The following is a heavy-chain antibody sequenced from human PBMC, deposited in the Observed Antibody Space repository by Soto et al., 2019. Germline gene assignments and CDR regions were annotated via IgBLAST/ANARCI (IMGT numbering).Heavy chain of an antibody. CDR2: ISAYNGNT. Sequence: QVQLVQSGGEVKKPGASVKVSCKTSGYSFTTYGISWVRQAPGQGLGWMGWISAYNGNTNYAQKLQDRVTMTTDTSPSTAYMELRSLRSDDTAVYYCAREGPAPYYYSGMDVWGQGSTVTVSS. J-gene: IGHJ6*02. CDR1: GYSFTTYG. CDR3: AREGPAPYYYSGMDV. V-gene: IGHV1-18*01.